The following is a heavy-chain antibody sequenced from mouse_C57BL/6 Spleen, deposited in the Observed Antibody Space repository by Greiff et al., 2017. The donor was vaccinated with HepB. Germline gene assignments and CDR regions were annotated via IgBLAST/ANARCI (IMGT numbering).Heavy chain of an antibody. CDR2: IHPNSGSN. J-gene: IGHJ4*01. CDR3: ARGIYYEYDDNYYAMDY. CDR1: GYTFTSYW. D-gene: IGHD2-4*01. Sequence: VQLQQSGAELVKPGASVKLSCKASGYTFTSYWMHWVQQRPGQGLEWIGMIHPNSGSNNYNEKFKSKATLTVDKSSRKSYMQLSSLTSEDSAVDYCARGIYYEYDDNYYAMDYWGQGTSVTVSS. V-gene: IGHV1-64*01.